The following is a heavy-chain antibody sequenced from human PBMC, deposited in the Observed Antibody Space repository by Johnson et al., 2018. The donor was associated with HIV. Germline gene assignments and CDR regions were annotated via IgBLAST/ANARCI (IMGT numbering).Heavy chain of an antibody. CDR3: AKAIGDAFDI. V-gene: IGHV3-30*02. J-gene: IGHJ3*02. Sequence: QMQLVESGGGVVQPGRSLRLSCAASGFTFSDHAMHWVRQAPGKGLEWVAVIRYDGSNKYYADSVKGRFTISRDNSKNTLYLQMNSLRAEDTAVYYCAKAIGDAFDIWGQGTMVTVSS. CDR2: IRYDGSNK. CDR1: GFTFSDHA. D-gene: IGHD2/OR15-2a*01.